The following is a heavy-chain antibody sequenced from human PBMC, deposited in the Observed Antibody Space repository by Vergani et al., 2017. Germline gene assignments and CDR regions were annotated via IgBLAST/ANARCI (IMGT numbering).Heavy chain of an antibody. Sequence: QVQLVQSGAEVKKPGSSVKVSCKASGGTFSSYAISWVRQAPGQGLEWMGGIIPIFGTANYAQKFQGRVTITADESTSTAYMELSSLRSEDTAVYYCAKGTQGAESDSSGYYGYYYYYYGMDVWGQGTTVTVSS. CDR2: IIPIFGTA. D-gene: IGHD3-22*01. CDR1: GGTFSSYA. J-gene: IGHJ6*02. CDR3: AKGTQGAESDSSGYYGYYYYYYGMDV. V-gene: IGHV1-69*01.